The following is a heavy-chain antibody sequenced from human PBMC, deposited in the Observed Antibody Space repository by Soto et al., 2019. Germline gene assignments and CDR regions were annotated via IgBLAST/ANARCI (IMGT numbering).Heavy chain of an antibody. V-gene: IGHV1-69*02. CDR1: GGTFSSYS. Sequence: QVQLVQSGAEVKKPGSSVKVSCKASGGTFSSYSISWVRQAPGQGLEWMGRIIPVLGIANYAQKLQGRVTINADKSTSTANMELSSLRTEDTAMYYCARADMIALEQPYFGLDVWGQGTTVTVSS. D-gene: IGHD3-16*01. J-gene: IGHJ6*02. CDR2: IIPVLGIA. CDR3: ARADMIALEQPYFGLDV.